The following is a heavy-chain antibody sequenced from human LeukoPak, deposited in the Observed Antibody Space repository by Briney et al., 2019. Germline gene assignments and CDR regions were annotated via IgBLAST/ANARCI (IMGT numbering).Heavy chain of an antibody. CDR2: ISGSGGST. Sequence: GGSLRLSCAASGFTFSSYAMSWVRQTPGKGLEWVSAISGSGGSTYYADSVKGRFTISRDNSKNTLFLQMNSLRVEDTAPYYCARDKYYFDYWGQGTLVTVSS. J-gene: IGHJ4*02. CDR1: GFTFSSYA. CDR3: ARDKYYFDY. V-gene: IGHV3-23*01.